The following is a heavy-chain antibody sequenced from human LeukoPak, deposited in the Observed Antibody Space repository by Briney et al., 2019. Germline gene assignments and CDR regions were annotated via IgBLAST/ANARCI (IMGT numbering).Heavy chain of an antibody. CDR2: ISGTGGST. Sequence: QPGGSLRLSCAASGFTFDDYGMSWVRQAPGKGLEWVSLISGTGGSTYYADSVKGRFTISRDNSKNTLYLQMNSLRAEDTAVYYCARHWQWLAHNWFDPWGQGTLVTVSS. V-gene: IGHV3-23*01. CDR3: ARHWQWLAHNWFDP. D-gene: IGHD6-19*01. J-gene: IGHJ5*02. CDR1: GFTFDDYG.